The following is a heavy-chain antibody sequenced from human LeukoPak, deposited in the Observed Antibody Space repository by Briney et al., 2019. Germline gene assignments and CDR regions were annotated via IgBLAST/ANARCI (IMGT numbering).Heavy chain of an antibody. Sequence: GGSLRLSCAASGFTFSSYGMHWVLQAPGKGLEWVAFIRYDGSNKYYADSVKGRFTISRDNSKNTLYLQMNSLRAEDTAVYYCAKDGRGVRTMAATYYYYYGMDVWGQGTTVTVSS. CDR1: GFTFSSYG. V-gene: IGHV3-30*02. CDR2: IRYDGSNK. J-gene: IGHJ6*02. CDR3: AKDGRGVRTMAATYYYYYGMDV. D-gene: IGHD6-25*01.